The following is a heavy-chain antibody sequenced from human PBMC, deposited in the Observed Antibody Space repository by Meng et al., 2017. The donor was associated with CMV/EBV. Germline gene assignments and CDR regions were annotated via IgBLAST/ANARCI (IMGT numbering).Heavy chain of an antibody. Sequence: SETLSLTCTVSGGSISSYYWSWIRQPPGKGLEWIGYIYYSGSTNYNPSLKSRVTISVDTSKNQFSLKLSSVTAADTAVYYCARSRSNDCGGDCYDFDYWGQGTLVTVSS. CDR2: IYYSGST. CDR1: GGSISSYY. V-gene: IGHV4-59*01. D-gene: IGHD2-21*01. CDR3: ARSRSNDCGGDCYDFDY. J-gene: IGHJ4*02.